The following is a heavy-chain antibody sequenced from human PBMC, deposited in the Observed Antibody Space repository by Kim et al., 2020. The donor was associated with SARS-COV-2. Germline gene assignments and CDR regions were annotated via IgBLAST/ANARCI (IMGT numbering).Heavy chain of an antibody. CDR2: IYYSGNT. V-gene: IGHV4-61*01. J-gene: IGHJ4*02. CDR3: ARAPNDFWSGYPYYFDY. CDR1: GASVSSGSYF. D-gene: IGHD3-3*01. Sequence: SETLSLTCTVSGASVSSGSYFWSWIRQPPGKGLEWIGYIYYSGNTNSNPSLKSRVTMSIDTSKNQFSLKLRSVTAADTALYYCARAPNDFWSGYPYYFDYWGQRTLVTVSS.